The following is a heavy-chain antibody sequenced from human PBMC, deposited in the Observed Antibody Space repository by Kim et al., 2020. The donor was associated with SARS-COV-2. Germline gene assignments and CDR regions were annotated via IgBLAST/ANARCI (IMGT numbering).Heavy chain of an antibody. J-gene: IGHJ6*02. D-gene: IGHD2-15*01. Sequence: QKFQGRVTITRDTSASTTHMELSSLRSEDTAVYYCARDVVTRVGYYGMDVWGQGTTVTVSS. CDR3: ARDVVTRVGYYGMDV. V-gene: IGHV1-3*01.